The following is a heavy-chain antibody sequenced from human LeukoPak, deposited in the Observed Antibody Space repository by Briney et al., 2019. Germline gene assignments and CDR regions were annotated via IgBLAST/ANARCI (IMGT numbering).Heavy chain of an antibody. D-gene: IGHD5-24*01. CDR3: ARDEEGYKV. J-gene: IGHJ4*02. Sequence: SETLSLTCTVSGGSIRTFFWSWIRQPPGRGLEWIGFISDTGSTNTSPSLRSRVTLSIDTSKNRLSLKLTSLTAADTATYYCARDEEGYKVRGRGTLVTVSS. CDR1: GGSIRTFF. V-gene: IGHV4-59*01. CDR2: ISDTGST.